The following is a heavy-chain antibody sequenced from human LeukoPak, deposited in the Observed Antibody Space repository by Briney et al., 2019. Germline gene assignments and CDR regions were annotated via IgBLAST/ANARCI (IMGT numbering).Heavy chain of an antibody. CDR2: FDPEDGET. CDR3: ATDRLIDSSGAHY. J-gene: IGHJ4*02. CDR1: GYTFTGYY. V-gene: IGHV1-24*01. D-gene: IGHD3-22*01. Sequence: ASVKVSCKASGYTFTGYYMHWVRQAPGKGLEWMGGFDPEDGETIYAQKFQGRVTMTEDTSTDTAYMELSSLRSEDTAVYYCATDRLIDSSGAHYWGQGTLVTVSS.